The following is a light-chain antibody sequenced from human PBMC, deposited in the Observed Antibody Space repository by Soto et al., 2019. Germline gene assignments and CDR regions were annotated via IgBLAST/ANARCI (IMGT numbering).Light chain of an antibody. V-gene: IGKV1-5*01. J-gene: IGKJ1*01. CDR3: QQYNSYSPWT. CDR2: DAS. Sequence: DIQMTQSPSTLSASVGDRVTISCRASQSISSWLAWYQQKPGKAPNLLIYDASSLDTGVPSRFSGNGSETDFTLTISSLQPDDFATYYCQQYNSYSPWTFGQGTKVDIK. CDR1: QSISSW.